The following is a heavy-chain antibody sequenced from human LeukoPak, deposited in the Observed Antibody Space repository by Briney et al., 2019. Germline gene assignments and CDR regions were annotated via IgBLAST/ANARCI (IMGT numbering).Heavy chain of an antibody. V-gene: IGHV4-34*01. J-gene: IGHJ6*03. CDR1: GGSFSGYY. D-gene: IGHD3-10*01. CDR3: ARGTTMGVYYYMDV. CDR2: INHSGST. Sequence: PSETLSLTCAVYGGSFSGYYWSWIRQPPGKGLEWIGEINHSGSTNYNPSLKSRVTISVDTSKNQFSLKLSSVTAADTAVYYCARGTTMGVYYYMDVWGKGTTVTVSS.